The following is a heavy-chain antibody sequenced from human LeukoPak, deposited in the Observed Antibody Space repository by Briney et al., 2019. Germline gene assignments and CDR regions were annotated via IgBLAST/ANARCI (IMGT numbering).Heavy chain of an antibody. CDR1: GYTFTTYG. CDR2: ISAYNGDT. CDR3: ARGGDWSNYFDY. V-gene: IGHV1-18*01. Sequence: GASVKVSCKTSGYTFTTYGVTWVRRAPGQGLEWMGWISAYNGDTSYAQKLQGRVTMTTDTSTSTAYMELWSLRSDDTAVYYCARGGDWSNYFDYWGQGTLVIVSS. J-gene: IGHJ4*02. D-gene: IGHD2-21*01.